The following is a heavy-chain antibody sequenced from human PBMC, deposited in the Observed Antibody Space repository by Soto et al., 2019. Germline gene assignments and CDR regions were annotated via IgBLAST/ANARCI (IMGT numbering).Heavy chain of an antibody. CDR3: AKGRPLRDCTSISCLGAFDI. D-gene: IGHD2-2*01. CDR2: ITASADTT. J-gene: IGHJ3*02. Sequence: AQLLEYGGGLVRPGGSLRLSCAASAFTFRSYAMSWVRPAPGKGLEWVSAITASADTTYYADSVKGRFTISRDNSKNKLYLRMNSLRAEDTAVYYCAKGRPLRDCTSISCLGAFDIWGQGTMVTVS. V-gene: IGHV3-23*01. CDR1: AFTFRSYA.